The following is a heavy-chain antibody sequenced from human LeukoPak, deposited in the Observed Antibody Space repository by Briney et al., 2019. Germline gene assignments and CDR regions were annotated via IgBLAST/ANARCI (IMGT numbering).Heavy chain of an antibody. Sequence: QPGGSQRLSCAASGFTFSSYAMSWVRQAPGKGLEWVSAISGSGGSTYYADSVKGRFTISRDNSKNTLYLQMNSLRAEDTAVYYCAKVPCSSTSCYMYYFDYWGQGTLVTVSS. J-gene: IGHJ4*02. V-gene: IGHV3-23*01. CDR1: GFTFSSYA. D-gene: IGHD2-2*01. CDR3: AKVPCSSTSCYMYYFDY. CDR2: ISGSGGST.